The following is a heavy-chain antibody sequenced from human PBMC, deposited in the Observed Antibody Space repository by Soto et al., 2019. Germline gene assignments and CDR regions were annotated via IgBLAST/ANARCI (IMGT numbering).Heavy chain of an antibody. CDR1: GYTFTGYY. D-gene: IGHD6-19*01. CDR2: INPNSGGT. CDR3: ARSSGWWAEYFQH. J-gene: IGHJ1*01. Sequence: VASVKVSCKASGYTFTGYYMHWVRQAPGQGLEWMGWINPNSGGTNYAQKFQGWVTMTRDTSISTAYMELSRLRSDDTAVYYCARSSGWWAEYFQHWGQGTLVTVSS. V-gene: IGHV1-2*04.